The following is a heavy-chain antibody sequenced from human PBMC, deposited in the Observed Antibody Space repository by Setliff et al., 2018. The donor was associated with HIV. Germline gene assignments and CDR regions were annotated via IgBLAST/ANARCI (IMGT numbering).Heavy chain of an antibody. CDR2: VNRDGSST. CDR3: ARRILTGYANGPPDAFDT. CDR1: GFTFDRFW. V-gene: IGHV3-74*01. D-gene: IGHD3-9*01. Sequence: GGSLRLSCAASGFTFDRFWMHWVRQAPGKGLVWVSRVNRDGSSTTYADSVKDRFTISRDNAKNTLYLQMNSLRAEDTAVYYCARRILTGYANGPPDAFDTWGQGTMVTVSS. J-gene: IGHJ3*02.